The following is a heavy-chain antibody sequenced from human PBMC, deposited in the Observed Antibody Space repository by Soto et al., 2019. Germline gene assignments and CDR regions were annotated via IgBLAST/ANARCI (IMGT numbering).Heavy chain of an antibody. CDR3: AKDKAARTYYYYGMDV. CDR1: GFTFDDYA. D-gene: IGHD6-6*01. Sequence: SLRLSCAASGFTFDDYAMHWVRQAPGKGLEWVSGISWNSGSIGYADSVKGRFTISRDNAKNSLYLQMNSLRAEDTALYYCAKDKAARTYYYYGMDVWGQGTTVTVSS. CDR2: ISWNSGSI. V-gene: IGHV3-9*01. J-gene: IGHJ6*02.